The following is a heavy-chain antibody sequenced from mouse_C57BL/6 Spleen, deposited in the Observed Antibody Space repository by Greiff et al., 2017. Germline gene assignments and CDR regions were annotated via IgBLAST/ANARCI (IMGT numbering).Heavy chain of an antibody. V-gene: IGHV14-1*01. CDR1: GFNIKDYY. J-gene: IGHJ4*01. CDR2: IDPEDGDT. D-gene: IGHD2-3*01. Sequence: VQLQQSGAELVRPGASVKLSCTASGFNIKDYYMHWVKQRPEQGLEWIGRIDPEDGDTEYAPKFQGKATMTADTSSNTAYLQLSSLTSEDTAVYYCTRDGYDFYAMDYWGQGTSVTVSS. CDR3: TRDGYDFYAMDY.